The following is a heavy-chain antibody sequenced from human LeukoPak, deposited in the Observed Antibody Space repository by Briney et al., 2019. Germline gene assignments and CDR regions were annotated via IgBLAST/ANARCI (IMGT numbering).Heavy chain of an antibody. CDR3: ARAPLWFGEFRFNY. CDR1: GYTFTGYY. J-gene: IGHJ4*02. V-gene: IGHV1-2*02. Sequence: ASVKVSCKASGYTFTGYYMHWVRQAPGQGLEWVGWINPNSGGTNYAQKFQGRVTMTRDTSISTAYMELSRLRSDDTAVYYCARAPLWFGEFRFNYWGQGTLVTVSS. CDR2: INPNSGGT. D-gene: IGHD3-10*01.